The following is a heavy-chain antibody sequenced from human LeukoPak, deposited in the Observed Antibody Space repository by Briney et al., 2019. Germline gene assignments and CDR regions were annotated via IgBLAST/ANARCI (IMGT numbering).Heavy chain of an antibody. CDR1: GFTFSSYE. V-gene: IGHV3-48*03. CDR2: ISSSGSTI. Sequence: GGSLRLSCAASGFTFSSYEMNWVRQAPGKGLEGVSYISSSGSTIYYADSVKGRFTISRDNAKNSLYLQMNSLRADDTAVYYCAKDWAFSGNYYFFDYWGQGTLVTVSS. D-gene: IGHD1-26*01. CDR3: AKDWAFSGNYYFFDY. J-gene: IGHJ4*02.